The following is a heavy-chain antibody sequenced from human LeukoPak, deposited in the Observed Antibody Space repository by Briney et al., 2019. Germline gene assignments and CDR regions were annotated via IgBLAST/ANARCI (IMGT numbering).Heavy chain of an antibody. Sequence: GGSLRLSCAASGFTFSSYWMHWVRQAPGKGLVWISRINSDGSGTSYADSVKGRFTISRDNAKNTLYLQMNSLRPEDTAVYYCAKDRSAVVRASPMDYWGQGTLVIVSS. J-gene: IGHJ4*02. V-gene: IGHV3-74*01. CDR3: AKDRSAVVRASPMDY. D-gene: IGHD3-10*01. CDR2: INSDGSGT. CDR1: GFTFSSYW.